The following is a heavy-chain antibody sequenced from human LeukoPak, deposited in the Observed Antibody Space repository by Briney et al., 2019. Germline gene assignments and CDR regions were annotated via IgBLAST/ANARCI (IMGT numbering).Heavy chain of an antibody. CDR1: GFTFDDYA. J-gene: IGHJ6*03. V-gene: IGHV3-9*03. CDR3: AKSSSSYHYYYTDV. D-gene: IGHD6-6*01. CDR2: ISWNSGSI. Sequence: PGGSLRLSCAASGFTFDDYAMHWVRQAPGKGLEWVSGISWNSGSIGYADSVKGRFTISRDNAKNSLYLQMNSLRAEDMALYYCAKSSSSYHYYYTDVWGKGTTVTVSS.